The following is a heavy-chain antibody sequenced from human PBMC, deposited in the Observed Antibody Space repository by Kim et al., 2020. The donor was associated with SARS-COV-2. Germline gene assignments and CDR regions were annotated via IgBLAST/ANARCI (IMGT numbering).Heavy chain of an antibody. CDR2: ISAYNGNT. Sequence: ASVKVSCKASGYTFTSYGISWVRQAPGQGLEWMGWISAYNGNTNYAQKLQGRVTMTTDTSTSTAYMELRSLRSDDTAVYYCARVRLGGRLFYGDYVSTNYYYYYGMDVWGQGTTVTVSS. V-gene: IGHV1-18*04. CDR1: GYTFTSYG. J-gene: IGHJ6*02. D-gene: IGHD4-17*01. CDR3: ARVRLGGRLFYGDYVSTNYYYYYGMDV.